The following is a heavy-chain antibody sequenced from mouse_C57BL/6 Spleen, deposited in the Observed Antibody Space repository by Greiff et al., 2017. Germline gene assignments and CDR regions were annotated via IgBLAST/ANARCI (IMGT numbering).Heavy chain of an antibody. CDR2: IDPSDSYT. J-gene: IGHJ4*01. Sequence: VQLQQPGAELVMPGASVKLSCKASGYTFTSYWMHWVKQRPGQGLEWIGEIDPSDSYTNYNQKFKGKSTLTVDKSSSTAYMQLSSLTSVDSAVYYCAREGGLPMGAMDYWGQGTSVTVSS. CDR1: GYTFTSYW. V-gene: IGHV1-69*01. CDR3: AREGGLPMGAMDY. D-gene: IGHD2-4*01.